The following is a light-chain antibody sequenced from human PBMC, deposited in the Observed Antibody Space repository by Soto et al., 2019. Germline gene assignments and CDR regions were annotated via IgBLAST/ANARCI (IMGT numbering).Light chain of an antibody. CDR1: QSVSSN. Sequence: EIVMTQSPATLSVSPVERATLSCRASQSVSSNLAWYQQKPGQAPRLLIYGASSRATGIPDRFSGSGSGTDFTLTISRLEPEDFAVYYCQQYGSSPGTCGQGNKGDIK. CDR3: QQYGSSPGT. J-gene: IGKJ1*01. V-gene: IGKV3-20*01. CDR2: GAS.